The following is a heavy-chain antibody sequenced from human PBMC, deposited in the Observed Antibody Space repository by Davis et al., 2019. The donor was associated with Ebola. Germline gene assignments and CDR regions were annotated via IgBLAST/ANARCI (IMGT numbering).Heavy chain of an antibody. Sequence: GESLKISCAASGFAFSNHWIHWVRQGPGKGLVWVSRIDNDGSSTNYADSVKGRFTISRDNSKNTLYLQMNSLRAEDTAVYYCARDLFAVDYWGQGTLVTVSS. CDR2: IDNDGSST. J-gene: IGHJ4*02. CDR3: ARDLFAVDY. CDR1: GFAFSNHW. V-gene: IGHV3-74*01.